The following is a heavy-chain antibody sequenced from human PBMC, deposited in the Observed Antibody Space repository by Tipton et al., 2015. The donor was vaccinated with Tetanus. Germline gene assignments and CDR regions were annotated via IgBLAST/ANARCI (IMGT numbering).Heavy chain of an antibody. Sequence: SLRLSCAASGFTFSNYAMSWVRQAPGKGLEWVSAISGSRLTPYYADSVKGRFTISRDNSKNSLSLQLNSLRADDTAIYYCAKEALGVLNLWGNGTTVIVSS. V-gene: IGHV3-23*01. D-gene: IGHD1-14*01. CDR3: AKEALGVLNL. J-gene: IGHJ6*04. CDR2: ISGSRLTP. CDR1: GFTFSNYA.